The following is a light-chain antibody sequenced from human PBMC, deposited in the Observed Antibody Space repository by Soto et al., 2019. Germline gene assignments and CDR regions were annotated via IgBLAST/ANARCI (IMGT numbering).Light chain of an antibody. J-gene: IGKJ4*01. V-gene: IGKV1-39*01. CDR1: QSISSY. Sequence: DIQMTQSPSSLSASVGDRVTITCRASQSISSYLNWYQQKPGKAPKLLIYAASSLQSGVLSRFSGSGSGTDFTLTISSLQPEDFATYYSQQSYSTPLTFGGGTKVDIK. CDR2: AAS. CDR3: QQSYSTPLT.